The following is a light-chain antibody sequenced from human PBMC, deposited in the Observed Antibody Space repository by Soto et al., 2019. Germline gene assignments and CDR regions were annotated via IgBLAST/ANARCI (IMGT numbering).Light chain of an antibody. V-gene: IGLV2-14*01. J-gene: IGLJ3*02. CDR1: SSDVGGYNY. CDR2: GVT. Sequence: QPASVSGSPGQSITISCTGTSSDVGGYNYVSWYQQHPGKAPKLVIYGVTYRPSGVSARFSGSKFQNTASLTISGLQAEDEADYYCSSFRTGSVVVFGGGTKLTVL. CDR3: SSFRTGSVVV.